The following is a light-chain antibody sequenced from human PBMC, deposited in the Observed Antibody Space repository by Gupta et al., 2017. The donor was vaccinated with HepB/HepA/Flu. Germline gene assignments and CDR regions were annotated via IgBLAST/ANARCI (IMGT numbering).Light chain of an antibody. J-gene: IGLJ1*01. CDR1: SSDVGAYNY. Sequence: QSALTQPPSAPGSPGQSVTISCTGTSSDVGAYNYVSWYQQHPGKAPKVIIYEVSKRPSGVPDRFSGSKSGNTASLTVSGLQAEDEADYYCSSYGGTHSLYYVFGSGTKVTV. CDR2: EVS. CDR3: SSYGGTHSLYYV. V-gene: IGLV2-8*01.